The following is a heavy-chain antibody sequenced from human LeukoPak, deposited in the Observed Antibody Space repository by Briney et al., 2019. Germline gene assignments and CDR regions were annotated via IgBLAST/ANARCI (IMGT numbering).Heavy chain of an antibody. CDR1: GGSFSGYY. CDR3: ARSPSPYSSGWYFDY. D-gene: IGHD6-19*01. CDR2: INHSGST. Sequence: SETLSLTCAVYGGSFSGYYWSWIRQPPGKGLEWSGEINHSGSTNYNPSLKSRVTISVDKSKNQFSLKLSSVTAADTAVYYCARSPSPYSSGWYFDYWGQGTLVTVSS. V-gene: IGHV4-34*01. J-gene: IGHJ4*02.